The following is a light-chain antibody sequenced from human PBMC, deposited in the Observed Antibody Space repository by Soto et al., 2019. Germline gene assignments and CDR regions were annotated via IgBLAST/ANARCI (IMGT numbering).Light chain of an antibody. V-gene: IGKV3D-20*01. CDR1: QTIAYNF. Sequence: IVLTQSPGTLSLSPGEVATLSCGASQTIAYNFLAWHQQTPGLAPRLLVYDASKRATGIPDRFSGSGSGTDFTLNITTLEPEDFAVYYCQHYGDSSSTFGGGTRVEI. CDR3: QHYGDSSST. CDR2: DAS. J-gene: IGKJ4*01.